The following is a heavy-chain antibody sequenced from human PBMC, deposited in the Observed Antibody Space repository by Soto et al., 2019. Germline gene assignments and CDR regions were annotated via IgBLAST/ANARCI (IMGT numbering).Heavy chain of an antibody. J-gene: IGHJ4*02. V-gene: IGHV3-30*18. Sequence: QVQLVESGGGVVQPGRSLRLSCAASGFTFSSYGMHWVREAPGKGLEWVAVISYDGSNKYYADSVKGRFTISRDNSKNTLYLQMNSLRAEDTAVYYCAKSGQRRVYRGYFDYWGQGTLVTVSS. CDR1: GFTFSSYG. D-gene: IGHD1-1*01. CDR3: AKSGQRRVYRGYFDY. CDR2: ISYDGSNK.